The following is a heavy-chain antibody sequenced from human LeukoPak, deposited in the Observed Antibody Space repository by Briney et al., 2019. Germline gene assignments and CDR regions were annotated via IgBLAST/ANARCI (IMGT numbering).Heavy chain of an antibody. CDR2: INHSGST. CDR1: GGSFSGYY. V-gene: IGHV4-34*01. Sequence: SETLSLTCAVYGGSFSGYYWSWIRQPPGKGLEWIGEINHSGSTNYNPSLKSRVTISVDTSKNQFSLKLSSVTAADTAVYYCARSSARWLQLRLRETYYFDYWGQGTLVTVSS. D-gene: IGHD5-24*01. J-gene: IGHJ4*02. CDR3: ARSSARWLQLRLRETYYFDY.